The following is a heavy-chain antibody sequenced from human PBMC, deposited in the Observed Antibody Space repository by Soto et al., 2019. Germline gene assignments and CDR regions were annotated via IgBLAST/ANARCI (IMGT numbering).Heavy chain of an antibody. CDR2: IIPIFGTA. V-gene: IGHV1-69*12. J-gene: IGHJ5*02. Sequence: QVQLVQSGAEVKKPGSSVKVSCKASGGTFSSYAISWVRQAPGQGLEWMGGIIPIFGTANYAQKFQGRVTITADESTRTAYMELSSLGSEDTGVYYWAGGWGLLFWFDPWGQGTLVTVSS. CDR1: GGTFSSYA. D-gene: IGHD1-26*01. CDR3: AGGWGLLFWFDP.